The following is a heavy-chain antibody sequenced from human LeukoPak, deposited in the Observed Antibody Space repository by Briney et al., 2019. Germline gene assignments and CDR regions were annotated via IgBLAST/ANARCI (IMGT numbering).Heavy chain of an antibody. Sequence: SQTLSLTCAISGDSVSSNSAIWNWIRPSPARGLEWLGRTYYRSKWYNDYAVSVKSRITINPDTSKNQFALQVTSVTPADTAVYYCARGALKSGFDIWGQGTMVTVSS. CDR1: GDSVSSNSAI. V-gene: IGHV6-1*01. CDR2: TYYRSKWYN. J-gene: IGHJ3*02. CDR3: ARGALKSGFDI.